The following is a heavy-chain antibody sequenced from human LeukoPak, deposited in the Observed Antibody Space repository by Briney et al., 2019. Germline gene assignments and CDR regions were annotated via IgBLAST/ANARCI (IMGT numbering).Heavy chain of an antibody. J-gene: IGHJ4*02. V-gene: IGHV1-69*04. CDR2: IIPILGIA. CDR1: GGTFSSYA. D-gene: IGHD3-22*01. Sequence: GASVKVSCKASGGTFSSYAISWVRQAPGQGLEWMGRIIPILGIANYAQKFQGRVTITADKSTSTAYMELSSPRSEDTAVYYCAREYDSSGYYFDYWGQGTLVTVSS. CDR3: AREYDSSGYYFDY.